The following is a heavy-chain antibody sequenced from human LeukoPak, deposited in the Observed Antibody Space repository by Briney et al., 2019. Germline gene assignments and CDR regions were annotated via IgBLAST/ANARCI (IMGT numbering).Heavy chain of an antibody. CDR2: IYYSGST. V-gene: IGHV4-39*07. J-gene: IGHJ6*03. CDR1: GGSISSSSYY. D-gene: IGHD3-10*01. Sequence: SETLSLTCTVSGGSISSSSYYWGWIRQPPGKGLEWIGSIYYSGSTYYNPSLKSRVTISVDTSKNQFSLKLSSVTAADTAVYYCARAPYGSGYYYYMDVWGKGTTVTVSS. CDR3: ARAPYGSGYYYYMDV.